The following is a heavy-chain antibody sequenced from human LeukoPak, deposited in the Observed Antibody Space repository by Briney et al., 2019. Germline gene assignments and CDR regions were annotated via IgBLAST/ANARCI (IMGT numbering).Heavy chain of an antibody. D-gene: IGHD2-2*02. CDR3: ARLSNTPGTYFDY. CDR1: GYSFTTYW. J-gene: IGHJ4*02. CDR2: IYPGDSDT. V-gene: IGHV5-51*01. Sequence: GESLKISCKASGYSFTTYWIGWVRQMPGKGLEWMGIIYPGDSDTIYSPSFQGQVTISADKSISTAYLQWSSLRASDTAMYYCARLSNTPGTYFDYWGQGTLVTVSS.